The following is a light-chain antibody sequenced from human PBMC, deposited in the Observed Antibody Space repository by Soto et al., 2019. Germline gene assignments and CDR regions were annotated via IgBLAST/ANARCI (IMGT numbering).Light chain of an antibody. V-gene: IGLV2-14*01. J-gene: IGLJ1*01. CDR1: SGDVGSYKY. CDR2: EVN. CDR3: AAWDDSLSGYV. Sequence: QSVLTQPASVSGSPGQSISVSCTGSSGDVGSYKYVSWYQQHPGKAPKLIIYEVNKRPSGVSDRFSGSESGNTASLTISGLQAEDEADYYCAAWDDSLSGYVFGTGTKLTVL.